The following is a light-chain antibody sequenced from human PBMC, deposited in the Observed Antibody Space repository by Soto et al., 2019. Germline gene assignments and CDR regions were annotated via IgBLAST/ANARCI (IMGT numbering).Light chain of an antibody. J-gene: IGKJ2*01. Sequence: EIVLTQSPGTLSLSPGERATLSCRASQSVSNSYLAWYQQKPGQAPRLLIFHASSRATGIPDRFSGSGSGPDFTLTISRLEPEDFAVYYCQQYGSPPVTFGQGTKLEIK. CDR1: QSVSNSY. CDR2: HAS. V-gene: IGKV3-20*01. CDR3: QQYGSPPVT.